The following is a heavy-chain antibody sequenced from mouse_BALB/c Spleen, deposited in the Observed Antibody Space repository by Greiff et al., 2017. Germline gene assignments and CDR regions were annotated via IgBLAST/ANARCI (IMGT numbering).Heavy chain of an antibody. D-gene: IGHD4-1*01. V-gene: IGHV1-4*01. CDR2: INPSSGYT. CDR3: ATGTGYAMDY. CDR1: GYTFTSYT. Sequence: QVQLQQSGAELARPGASVKMSCKASGYTFTSYTMHWVKQRPGQGLEWIGYINPSSGYTNYNQKFKDKATLTADKSSSTAYMQLSSLTSEDSAVYYCATGTGYAMDYWGQGTSVTVSS. J-gene: IGHJ4*01.